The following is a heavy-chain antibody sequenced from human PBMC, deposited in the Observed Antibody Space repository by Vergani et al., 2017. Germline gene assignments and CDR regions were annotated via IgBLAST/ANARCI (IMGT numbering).Heavy chain of an antibody. V-gene: IGHV3-23*04. CDR2: ISGSGGST. D-gene: IGHD6-6*01. Sequence: EVQLVESGGGLVQPGGSLRLSCAASGFTFSSYSMNWVRQAPGKGLEWVSAISGSGGSTYYADSVKGRFTISRDNSKNTLYLQMNSLRAEDTAVYYCAKISSSQSWYFDYWGQGTLVTVSS. CDR1: GFTFSSYS. J-gene: IGHJ4*02. CDR3: AKISSSQSWYFDY.